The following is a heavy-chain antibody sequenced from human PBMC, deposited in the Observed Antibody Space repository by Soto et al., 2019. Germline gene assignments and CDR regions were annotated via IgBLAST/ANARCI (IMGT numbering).Heavy chain of an antibody. J-gene: IGHJ4*02. CDR2: IYYSGST. CDR3: ARDGIAAGRDY. CDR1: GGSISSGGYY. Sequence: SETLSLTCTVSGGSISSGGYYWSWIRQHPGKGLEWIGYIYYSGSTYYNPSLKSRVTISVDTSKNQFPLKLSSVTAADTAVYYCARDGIAAGRDYWGQGTLVTFSS. D-gene: IGHD6-13*01. V-gene: IGHV4-31*03.